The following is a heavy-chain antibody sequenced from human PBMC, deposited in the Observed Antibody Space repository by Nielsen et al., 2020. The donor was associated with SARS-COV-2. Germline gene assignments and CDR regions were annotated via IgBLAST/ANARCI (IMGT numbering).Heavy chain of an antibody. Sequence: GESLKISCAASGFTFSNAWMSWVRQAPGKGLEWVGRIKSKTDGGTTDYAAPVKGRFTISRDDSKNTLYLQMNSLKTEDTAVYYCTTDQVGATYHWGQGTLVTVSS. J-gene: IGHJ4*02. CDR3: TTDQVGATYH. V-gene: IGHV3-15*01. CDR1: GFTFSNAW. CDR2: IKSKTDGGTT. D-gene: IGHD1-26*01.